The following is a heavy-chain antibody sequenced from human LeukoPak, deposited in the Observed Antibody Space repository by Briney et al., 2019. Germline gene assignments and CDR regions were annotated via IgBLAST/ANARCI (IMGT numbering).Heavy chain of an antibody. CDR2: ISGSGGST. CDR3: AKWVVVVGYYYYGMDV. J-gene: IGHJ6*02. D-gene: IGHD2-15*01. CDR1: GFSFSSAW. Sequence: GGFLRLSCAASGFSFSSAWMSWVRQAPGKGLEWVSAISGSGGSTYYADSVKGRFTISRDNSKNTLYLQMNSLRAEDTAVYYCAKWVVVVGYYYYGMDVWGQGTTVTVSS. V-gene: IGHV3-23*01.